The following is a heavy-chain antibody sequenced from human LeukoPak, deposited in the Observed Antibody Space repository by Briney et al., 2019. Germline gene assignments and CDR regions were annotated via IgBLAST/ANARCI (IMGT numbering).Heavy chain of an antibody. D-gene: IGHD6-13*01. CDR2: IWYDGSNK. CDR3: ARGRIGYSRWDY. J-gene: IGHJ4*02. CDR1: GFTFSSYG. V-gene: IGHV3-33*01. Sequence: GRSLRLSCAASGFTFSSYGMHWVRQAPGKGLEWVAVIWYDGSNKYYADSVKGRFTISRDNSKNTLYLQMNSLRAEGTAVYYCARGRIGYSRWDYWGQGTLVTVSS.